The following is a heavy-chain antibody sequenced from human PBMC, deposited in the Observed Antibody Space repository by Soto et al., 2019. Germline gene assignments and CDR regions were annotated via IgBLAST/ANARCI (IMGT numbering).Heavy chain of an antibody. CDR2: INHRGRT. J-gene: IGHJ6*02. CDR1: GGSFSGYY. CDR3: ARVRTVTATFYYYYGMDV. D-gene: IGHD2-21*02. V-gene: IGHV4-34*01. Sequence: QVQLQQWGAGLLKPSETLSLTCAVYGGSFSGYYWSWIRQPPGKGLEWIGEINHRGRTNYNPSLKSRVTISVDTSMNQFSLKLSSVTAADTAVFYCARVRTVTATFYYYYGMDVWGQGTTVTVSS.